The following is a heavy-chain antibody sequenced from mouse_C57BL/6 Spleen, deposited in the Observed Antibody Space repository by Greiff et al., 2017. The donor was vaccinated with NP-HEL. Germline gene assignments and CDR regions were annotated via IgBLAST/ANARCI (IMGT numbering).Heavy chain of an antibody. CDR2: INYDGSST. J-gene: IGHJ3*01. CDR3: ARGGNYYGSRPWFAY. V-gene: IGHV5-16*01. D-gene: IGHD1-1*01. Sequence: EVKLVESEGGLVQPGSSMKLSCTASGFTFSDYYMAWVRQVPEKGLEWVANINYDGSSTYYLDSLKSRFIISRDNAKNILYLQMSSLKSEDTATYYCARGGNYYGSRPWFAYWGQGTLVTVSA. CDR1: GFTFSDYY.